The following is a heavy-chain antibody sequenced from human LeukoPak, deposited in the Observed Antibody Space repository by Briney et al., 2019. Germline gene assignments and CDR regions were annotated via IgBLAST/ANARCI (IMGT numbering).Heavy chain of an antibody. CDR2: IIPIFGTA. V-gene: IGHV1-69*01. CDR1: GGTFSSYA. J-gene: IGHJ4*02. CDR3: VRAGIAAAGTLDY. D-gene: IGHD6-13*01. Sequence: GSSVKVSCKASGGTFSSYAISWVRQAPGHGLEWMGGIIPIFGTANYAQKFQGRVTITADESTSTAYMELSSLRSEDTAVYYCVRAGIAAAGTLDYWGQGTLVTVSS.